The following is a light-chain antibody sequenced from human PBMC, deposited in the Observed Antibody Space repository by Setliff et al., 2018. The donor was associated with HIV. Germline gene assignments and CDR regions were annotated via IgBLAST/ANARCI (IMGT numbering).Light chain of an antibody. CDR3: RVWDSSSDHYV. J-gene: IGLJ1*01. CDR1: IIGSKS. CDR2: DAS. Sequence: SYELTQPPSESVAPGKTARITCVGNIIGSKSVHWYQQKPGQAPVMVVYDASDRPSGLPERFSGSKSANTATLTISRVEAGDEADYYCRVWDSSSDHYVFGTGTKVTV. V-gene: IGLV3-21*03.